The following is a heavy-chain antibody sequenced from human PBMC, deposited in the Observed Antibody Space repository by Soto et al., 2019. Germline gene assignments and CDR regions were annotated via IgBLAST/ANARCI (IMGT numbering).Heavy chain of an antibody. CDR1: GDSVSSNSAA. Sequence: SETLSLTCAISGDSVSSNSAAWNWIRQSPSRGLEWLGRTYYRSKWYNDYAVSVKSRITINPDTSKNQFSLQLNSVTPEDTAVYYCARVSTAMGGTWFDYWGQGTLVTVSS. CDR2: TYYRSKWYN. D-gene: IGHD5-18*01. J-gene: IGHJ4*02. V-gene: IGHV6-1*01. CDR3: ARVSTAMGGTWFDY.